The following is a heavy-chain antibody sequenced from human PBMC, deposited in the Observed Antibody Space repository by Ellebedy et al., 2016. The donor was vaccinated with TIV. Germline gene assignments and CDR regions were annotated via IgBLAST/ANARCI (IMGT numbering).Heavy chain of an antibody. CDR3: ARGAAGRGYFDY. CDR2: VSHDGGNK. D-gene: IGHD6-13*01. V-gene: IGHV3-30*01. J-gene: IGHJ4*02. Sequence: GESLKISCAASGFAFSSYAMHWVRQAPGKGLEWVAVVSHDGGNKYYGDPVKGRFTISRDSSKNTLYVQMNSLRAEDTAVYYCARGAAGRGYFDYWGQGTQVTVSA. CDR1: GFAFSSYA.